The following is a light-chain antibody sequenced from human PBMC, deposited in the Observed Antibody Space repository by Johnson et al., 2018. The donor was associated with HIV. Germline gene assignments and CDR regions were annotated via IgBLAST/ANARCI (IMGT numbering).Light chain of an antibody. CDR1: SSNIGNNY. Sequence: QSVLTQPPSVSAAPGKKVTISCSGSSSNIGNNYVSWYQQLPGTAPKLLIYEHNKRPSGIPDRFSGSKSGTSANLGITRLQTGDEADYYCGTWDSSLDADFDVGTGTEVTVL. CDR3: GTWDSSLDADFD. CDR2: EHN. J-gene: IGLJ1*01. V-gene: IGLV1-51*02.